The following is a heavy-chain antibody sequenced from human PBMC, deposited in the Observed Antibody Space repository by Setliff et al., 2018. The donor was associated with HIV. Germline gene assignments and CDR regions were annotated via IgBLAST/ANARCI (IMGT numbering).Heavy chain of an antibody. Sequence: ASVKVSCKASGYTFTSYDINWVRQATGQGLEWMGWMNPNSGNTGYAQRFQRILMITADESTNTAYMELSSLKSEDTAVYYCARDPTGGAARFDYWGQGTLVTVSS. V-gene: IGHV1-8*03. CDR3: ARDPTGGAARFDY. CDR1: GYTFTSYD. D-gene: IGHD6-6*01. CDR2: MNPNSGNT. J-gene: IGHJ4*02.